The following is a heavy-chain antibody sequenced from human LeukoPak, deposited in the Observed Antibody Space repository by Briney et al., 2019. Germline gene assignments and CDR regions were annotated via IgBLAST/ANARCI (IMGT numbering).Heavy chain of an antibody. V-gene: IGHV3-23*01. CDR3: AKDFGGSDYDWYFDL. J-gene: IGHJ2*01. CDR2: ITSSCNTT. D-gene: IGHD1-26*01. Sequence: PGGSLRLSCAASGFTFSFYAMRWVRQAPGKGLEWGAGITSSCNTTYYAVPVKGRFTISRDNSRNILYLQMNSLRAEDTAIYYCAKDFGGSDYDWYFDLWGRGTVVTVSS. CDR1: GFTFSFYA.